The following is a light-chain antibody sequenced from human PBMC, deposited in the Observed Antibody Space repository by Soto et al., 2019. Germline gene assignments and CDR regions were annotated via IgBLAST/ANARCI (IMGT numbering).Light chain of an antibody. CDR1: QSARSN. J-gene: IGKJ1*01. CDR3: QQYGSSPWT. V-gene: IGKV3-20*01. Sequence: EIVMTQSPATLSVSPGESATLSCRASQSARSNLAWFQQKPGQAPRLLIYGASSRATGIPDRFSGSGSGTDFTLTISRLEPEDFAVYYCQQYGSSPWTFGQGTKVDIK. CDR2: GAS.